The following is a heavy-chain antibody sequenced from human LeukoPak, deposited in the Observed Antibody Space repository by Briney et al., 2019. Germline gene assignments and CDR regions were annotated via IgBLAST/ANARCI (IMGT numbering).Heavy chain of an antibody. CDR1: GYTFTGYY. CDR3: ARLMIVVVNEIYYFDF. Sequence: ASVKVSCKASGYTFTGYYMHWVRQAPGQGLEWMGWINPNSGGTNYAQRFQGRVIMTRDTSISKVYMELSRVRSDDTAVYYCARLMIVVVNEIYYFDFWGQGSLVTVST. J-gene: IGHJ4*02. D-gene: IGHD3-22*01. CDR2: INPNSGGT. V-gene: IGHV1-2*02.